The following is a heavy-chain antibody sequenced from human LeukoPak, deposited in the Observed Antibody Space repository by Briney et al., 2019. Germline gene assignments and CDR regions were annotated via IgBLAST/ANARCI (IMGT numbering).Heavy chain of an antibody. CDR2: MQTNGNT. Sequence: SETLSLTCTVSGGSITSGSYFWTWIRQPAGKGLECLGRMQTNGNTKYNPSLKSRVAISIDTSKNQFPLQLSSVTAADTAVYYCARGLSNAWEVQAYWGQGTLVTVSS. CDR1: GGSITSGSYF. V-gene: IGHV4-61*02. CDR3: ARGLSNAWEVQAY. D-gene: IGHD1-26*01. J-gene: IGHJ4*02.